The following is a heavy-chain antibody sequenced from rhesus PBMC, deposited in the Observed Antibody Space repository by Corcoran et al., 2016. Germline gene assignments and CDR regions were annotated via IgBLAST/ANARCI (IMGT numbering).Heavy chain of an antibody. V-gene: IGHV4-173*01. D-gene: IGHD1-44*01. CDR1: GGSISGNY. CDR2: VSDVGIF. Sequence: QVQLRESGPGLVKPSETLFLTCAVSGGSISGNYWSWFRQPPGQGLEWFGRVSDVGIFVYNPFLKSRVTISTDTSQNQFSLKLRSVTAADTAVYYCARGGPNSPDWGQGVLVTVSS. CDR3: ARGGPNSPD. J-gene: IGHJ4*01.